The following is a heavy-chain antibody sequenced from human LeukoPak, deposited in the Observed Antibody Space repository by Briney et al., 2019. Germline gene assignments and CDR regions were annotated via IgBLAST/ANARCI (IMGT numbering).Heavy chain of an antibody. CDR3: ARDPLGYYGSGSQY. CDR1: GFTFSSYS. Sequence: GGSLRLSCAASGFTFSSYSMNWVRQAPGKGLECVSSISSSSSYIYYADSVKGRFTISRDNAKNSLYLQMNSLRAEDTAVYYCARDPLGYYGSGSQYWGQGTLVTVSS. D-gene: IGHD3-10*01. V-gene: IGHV3-21*01. CDR2: ISSSSSYI. J-gene: IGHJ4*02.